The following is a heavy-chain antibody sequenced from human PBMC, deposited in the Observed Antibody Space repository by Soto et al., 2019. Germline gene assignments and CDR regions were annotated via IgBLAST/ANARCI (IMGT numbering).Heavy chain of an antibody. CDR1: GFTFDDYA. Sequence: EVQLVESGGGLVQPGRSLRLSCAASGFTFDDYAMHWVRQAPGKGLEWVSGISWNSGSIGYADSVKGRFTISRDNAKNSLYLQMNSLRAEDTALYYCAKDSLFSSRGPKYYYYYYYMDVWGKGTTVTVSS. V-gene: IGHV3-9*01. CDR3: AKDSLFSSRGPKYYYYYYYMDV. D-gene: IGHD3-10*01. J-gene: IGHJ6*03. CDR2: ISWNSGSI.